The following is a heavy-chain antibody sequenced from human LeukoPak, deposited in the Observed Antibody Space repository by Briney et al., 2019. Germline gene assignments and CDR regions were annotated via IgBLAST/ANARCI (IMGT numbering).Heavy chain of an antibody. V-gene: IGHV3-7*01. J-gene: IGHJ4*02. Sequence: PGGSLRLSCAASGFTFSSHSMGWVSQAAGKGLEWVANVKEDGSEENYVDSVKGRFTISRDNAVKSLYLQMNGLRAEDTAVYFCARLLHYERSVYRPVDCWGQGTLVAVSS. CDR1: GFTFSSHS. D-gene: IGHD5/OR15-5a*01. CDR3: ARLLHYERSVYRPVDC. CDR2: VKEDGSEE.